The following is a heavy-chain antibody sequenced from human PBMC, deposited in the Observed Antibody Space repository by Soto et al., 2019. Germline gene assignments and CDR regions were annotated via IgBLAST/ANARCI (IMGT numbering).Heavy chain of an antibody. Sequence: QVELQESGPGLVKPSETLSLRCSVSGGSMSNYYWTWIRQPPGKGLEWIGYVNYIGSTRYNPSLNSRVTRAVDTSKTRFSLRMNSVTAADAAVYYCGRLHEGYSATWIDSWGQGTLVTVSS. D-gene: IGHD5-12*01. CDR2: VNYIGST. CDR1: GGSMSNYY. J-gene: IGHJ4*02. CDR3: GRLHEGYSATWIDS. V-gene: IGHV4-59*08.